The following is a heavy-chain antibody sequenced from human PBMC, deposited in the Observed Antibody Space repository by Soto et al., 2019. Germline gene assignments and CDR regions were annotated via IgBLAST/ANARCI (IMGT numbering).Heavy chain of an antibody. V-gene: IGHV4-34*01. CDR2: INHSGST. CDR3: ARRARVPAAVYYDYYYMDV. CDR1: GGSFSGYY. J-gene: IGHJ6*03. D-gene: IGHD2-2*01. Sequence: QVQLQQWGAGLLKPSETLSLTCAVYGGSFSGYYWSWIRQPPGKGLELIGEINHSGSTNYNPSLKSRVTISVDTSKNQFSLKLSSVTAADTAVYYCARRARVPAAVYYDYYYMDVWGKGTTVTVSS.